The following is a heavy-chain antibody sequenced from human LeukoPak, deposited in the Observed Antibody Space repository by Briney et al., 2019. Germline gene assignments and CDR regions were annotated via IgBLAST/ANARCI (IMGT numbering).Heavy chain of an antibody. CDR3: ARTLGLRFLEWLPGGWFDP. D-gene: IGHD3-3*01. CDR1: GGSISSGGYY. J-gene: IGHJ5*02. Sequence: SQTLSLTCTVSGGSISSGGYYWSWIRQHPGKGLEWIGYIYYSGSTYYNPSLKSRVTISVDTSKNQFSLKLSSVTAADTAVYYCARTLGLRFLEWLPGGWFDPWGQGTLVTVSS. V-gene: IGHV4-31*03. CDR2: IYYSGST.